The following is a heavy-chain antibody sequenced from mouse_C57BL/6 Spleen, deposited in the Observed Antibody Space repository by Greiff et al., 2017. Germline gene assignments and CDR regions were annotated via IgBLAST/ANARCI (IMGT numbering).Heavy chain of an antibody. CDR2: IDPETGGT. CDR3: TRSYGKFDY. D-gene: IGHD2-1*01. Sequence: VKVVESGAELVRPGASVTLSCKASGYTFTDYEMHWVKQTPVHGLEWIGAIDPETGGTAYNQKFKGKAILTADKSSSTAYMELRSLTSEDSAVYYCTRSYGKFDYWGQGTTLTVSS. J-gene: IGHJ2*01. V-gene: IGHV1-15*01. CDR1: GYTFTDYE.